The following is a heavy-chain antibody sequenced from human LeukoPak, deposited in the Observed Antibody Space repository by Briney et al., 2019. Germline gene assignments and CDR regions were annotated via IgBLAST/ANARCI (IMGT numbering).Heavy chain of an antibody. Sequence: GGSLRPSCAASGFSFSSFAMNWVRQPPGKVLEWVSTMSGDATSTYYADSVKGRFTISRDNSKNTLYLQMNSLRAEDTAVYYWAKRTSGSSWYSSDYWGQGNVVTVS. CDR2: MSGDATST. CDR3: AKRTSGSSWYSSDY. J-gene: IGHJ4*02. CDR1: GFSFSSFA. D-gene: IGHD6-13*01. V-gene: IGHV3-23*01.